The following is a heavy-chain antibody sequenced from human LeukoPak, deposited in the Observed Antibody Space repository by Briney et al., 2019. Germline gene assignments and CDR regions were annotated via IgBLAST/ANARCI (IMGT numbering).Heavy chain of an antibody. Sequence: ASVKVSCKASGYTFTSYDINWVRQATGQGLEWMGWMNPNSGNTGYAQKFQGRVTMTRNTSISTAYMELSSLRPEDTAVYYCARVNSSGWYRVYAFDIWGQGTMVTVSS. D-gene: IGHD6-19*01. CDR3: ARVNSSGWYRVYAFDI. V-gene: IGHV1-8*01. CDR2: MNPNSGNT. CDR1: GYTFTSYD. J-gene: IGHJ3*02.